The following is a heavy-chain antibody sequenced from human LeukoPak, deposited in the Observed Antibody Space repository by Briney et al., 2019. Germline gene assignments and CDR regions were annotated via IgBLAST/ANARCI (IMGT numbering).Heavy chain of an antibody. J-gene: IGHJ3*02. CDR2: ISYDGSNK. CDR3: ARNGYSGAFDI. V-gene: IGHV3-30*03. D-gene: IGHD6-13*01. CDR1: GFTFSSYG. Sequence: GSLRLSCAASGFTFSSYGMRWVRQAPGKGLEWVAVISYDGSNKYYADSVKGRFTISRDNSKNTLYLQMNSLRAEDTAVYYCARNGYSGAFDIWGQGTMVTVSS.